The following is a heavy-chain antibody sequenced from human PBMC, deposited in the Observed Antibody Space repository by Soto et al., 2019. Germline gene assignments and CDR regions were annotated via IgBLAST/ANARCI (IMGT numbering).Heavy chain of an antibody. V-gene: IGHV4-59*01. D-gene: IGHD6-19*01. J-gene: IGHJ4*02. Sequence: KPSETLSLTCSVPGGSISGSYWSWIRQSPGKGLEWLGYVYYTGSTNYSPSLRSRVSISVDTSKNEFSLRLSSVTAADTAVYFCARSVAVPGAHIDYWGQGTQVTVSS. CDR1: GGSISGSY. CDR2: VYYTGST. CDR3: ARSVAVPGAHIDY.